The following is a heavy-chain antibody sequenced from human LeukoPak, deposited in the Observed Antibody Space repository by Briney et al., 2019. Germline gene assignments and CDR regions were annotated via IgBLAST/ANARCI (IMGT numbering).Heavy chain of an antibody. D-gene: IGHD3-22*01. V-gene: IGHV1-2*02. CDR3: ARDRTSGYNWFDP. CDR2: ITPRTGGT. J-gene: IGHJ5*02. Sequence: ASVKVSCKASGYTFTGYNIFWVRQAPGQGLESMGGITPRTGGTKYEQKFQGRVTMTLDTSVSTAYMELSRLTSDDTAMYYCARDRTSGYNWFDPWGQGTLVTVSS. CDR1: GYTFTGYN.